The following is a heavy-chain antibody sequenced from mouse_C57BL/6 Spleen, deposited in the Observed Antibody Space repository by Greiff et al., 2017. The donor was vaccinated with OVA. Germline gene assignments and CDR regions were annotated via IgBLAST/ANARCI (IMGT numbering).Heavy chain of an antibody. CDR3: AILAWFAY. J-gene: IGHJ3*01. CDR2: LNPSNGGT. V-gene: IGHV1-53*01. CDR1: GYTFTSYW. Sequence: QVQLQQPGTELVKPGASVTLSCQASGYTFTSYWMPWVKQRPGQGLEWIGNLNPSNGGTTYNEKFTSKAPLTGDKSASAAYMQLISLTSEVSAVYYCAILAWFAYWGQGTLVTGSA.